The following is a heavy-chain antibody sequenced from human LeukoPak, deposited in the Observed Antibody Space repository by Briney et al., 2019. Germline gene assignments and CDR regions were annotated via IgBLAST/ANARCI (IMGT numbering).Heavy chain of an antibody. J-gene: IGHJ5*02. CDR1: GGSISSYY. Sequence: SETLSLTCTVSGGSISSYYWSWIRQPPGKGLEWLGYIYYSGSTNYNPSLKSRVTISVDTSKSQFSLKLSSVTAADTAVYYCARGRRQHIVVVTTRGNWFDPWGQGTLVTVSS. CDR3: ARGRRQHIVVVTTRGNWFDP. D-gene: IGHD2-21*02. CDR2: IYYSGST. V-gene: IGHV4-59*12.